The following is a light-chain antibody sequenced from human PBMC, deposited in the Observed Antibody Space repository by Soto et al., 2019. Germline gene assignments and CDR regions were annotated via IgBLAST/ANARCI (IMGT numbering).Light chain of an antibody. J-gene: IGLJ1*01. CDR1: SSDVGAYNY. V-gene: IGLV2-14*01. CDR3: SSKRDSSTLFV. CDR2: EVT. Sequence: QSALTQPASVSGSPGQSITISCTGTSSDVGAYNYVSWYQHHPGKVPKLLIYEVTNRRSGASDRFSGSKSGNTASLTISGLQAEDEADYYCSSKRDSSTLFVFGTGTKVTVL.